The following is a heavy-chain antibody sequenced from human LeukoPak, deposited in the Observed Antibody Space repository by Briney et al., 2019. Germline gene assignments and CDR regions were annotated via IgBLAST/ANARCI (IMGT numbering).Heavy chain of an antibody. CDR1: GGTFSGYA. Sequence: GASVKVSCKASGGTFSGYAISWVRQAPGQGLEWMGRIIPIFGTSNYAYEFQGKVTITTYETTSRAYMDRSRLRSEHTAVYYCTRHHAIFGVLPLFSSRGQASLATVS. D-gene: IGHD3-3*01. V-gene: IGHV1-69*05. CDR3: TRHHAIFGVLPLFSS. CDR2: IIPIFGTS. J-gene: IGHJ4*02.